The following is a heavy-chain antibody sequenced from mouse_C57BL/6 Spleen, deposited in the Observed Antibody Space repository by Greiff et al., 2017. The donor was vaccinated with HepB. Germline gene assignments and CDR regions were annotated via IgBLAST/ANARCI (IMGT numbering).Heavy chain of an antibody. D-gene: IGHD4-1*01. CDR3: ASSLGRAMDY. CDR2: IYPGDGDT. CDR1: GYAFSSSW. V-gene: IGHV1-82*01. Sequence: VQLQQSGPELVKPGASVKISCKASGYAFSSSWMNWVKQRPGKGLEWIGRIYPGDGDTNYNGKFKGKATLTADKSSSTAYMQLSSLTSEDSAVYFCASSLGRAMDYWGQGTSGTVSS. J-gene: IGHJ4*01.